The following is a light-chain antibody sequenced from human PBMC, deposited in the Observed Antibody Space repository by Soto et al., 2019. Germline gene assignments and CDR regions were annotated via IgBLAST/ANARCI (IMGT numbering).Light chain of an antibody. CDR2: DTN. Sequence: QAVVTQEPSLTVSPGGTVTLTCGSSTGPVTSGHYPYWFQQKPGQAPRTLIYDTNYKHSWTPARSSGSLLGGKAALTLSGAQPEDEADYYCFLSYNGPRVFGGGTKLTVL. CDR1: TGPVTSGHY. CDR3: FLSYNGPRV. J-gene: IGLJ3*02. V-gene: IGLV7-46*01.